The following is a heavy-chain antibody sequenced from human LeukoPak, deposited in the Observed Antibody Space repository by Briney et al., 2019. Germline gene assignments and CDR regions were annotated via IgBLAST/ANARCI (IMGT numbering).Heavy chain of an antibody. J-gene: IGHJ4*02. CDR2: ISGSGGNT. CDR1: GLSFSTYV. CDR3: ATEKRSTTAYDY. V-gene: IGHV3-23*01. Sequence: GGSLRLSCAASGLSFSTYVMSWVRQAPGKGLAWVSDISGSGGNTHYADSVKGRFTISRDNSKNTLYLQMNSLRAEDTALYYCATEKRSTTAYDYWGQGTLVTVSS. D-gene: IGHD4-17*01.